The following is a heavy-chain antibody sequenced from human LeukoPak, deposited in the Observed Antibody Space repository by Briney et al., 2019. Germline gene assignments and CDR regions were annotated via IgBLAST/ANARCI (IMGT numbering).Heavy chain of an antibody. J-gene: IGHJ4*02. Sequence: GGSLRLSCAASGFTFSSYTMNWVRQAPGKGLEWVSSISSSSSFIYYADSVKGRFTISRDNAKNSLYLQMNSLRAEDMAVYYCARGTGGYYYDYWGQGTLVTVSS. V-gene: IGHV3-21*01. CDR3: ARGTGGYYYDY. CDR1: GFTFSSYT. CDR2: ISSSSSFI. D-gene: IGHD3-22*01.